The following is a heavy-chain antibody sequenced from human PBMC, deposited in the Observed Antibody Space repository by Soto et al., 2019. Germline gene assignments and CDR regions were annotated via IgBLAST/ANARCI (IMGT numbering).Heavy chain of an antibody. CDR1: GYTFTSYG. CDR2: ISAYNGNT. V-gene: IGHV1-18*01. J-gene: IGHJ6*02. CDR3: ARDHSNSFPDHHYYYYGMDV. Sequence: ASVKVSCKASGYTFTSYGISWVRQAPGQGLEWMGWISAYNGNTNYAQKLQGRVTMTTDTSTSTAYMELRSLRSDDTAVYYCARDHSNSFPDHHYYYYGMDVWGQRTTVTVSS. D-gene: IGHD6-6*01.